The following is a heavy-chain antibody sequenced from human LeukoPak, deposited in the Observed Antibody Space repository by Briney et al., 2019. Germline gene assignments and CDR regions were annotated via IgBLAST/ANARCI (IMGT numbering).Heavy chain of an antibody. D-gene: IGHD3-9*01. V-gene: IGHV3-23*01. Sequence: GGSLRLSCATSGFTFSNYAMNWVRQAPGKGLEWVSGVSVSGSTYYADFVKGRFTISRDNSKNTMYLHMNSLRAEDTAVYYCAKEIYDILSGYNNWGQGTLVTVSS. J-gene: IGHJ4*02. CDR3: AKEIYDILSGYNN. CDR1: GFTFSNYA. CDR2: VSVSGST.